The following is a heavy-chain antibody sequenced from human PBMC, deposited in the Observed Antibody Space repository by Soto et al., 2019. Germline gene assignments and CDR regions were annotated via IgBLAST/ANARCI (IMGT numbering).Heavy chain of an antibody. J-gene: IGHJ4*02. Sequence: SETLSLTCTVSGGSIISGGYYFIWIRQHPGKGLEWIGYIYYSGSTYYNPSLKSRVTISVDTSKNQFSLKLSSVTAADTAVYYCARGGNWNYDYWGQGTLVTVSS. D-gene: IGHD1-7*01. CDR1: GGSIISGGYY. V-gene: IGHV4-31*03. CDR2: IYYSGST. CDR3: ARGGNWNYDY.